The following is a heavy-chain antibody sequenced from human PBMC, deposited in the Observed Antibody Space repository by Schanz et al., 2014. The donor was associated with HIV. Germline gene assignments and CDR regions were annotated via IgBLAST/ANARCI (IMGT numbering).Heavy chain of an antibody. CDR2: ISYDGSNK. CDR1: GFTFSTYG. CDR3: ARVANWDYYGMDV. Sequence: VQLVESGGGLVKPGGSLRLSCAASGFTFSTYGMYWVRQGPGKGLEWVAFISYDGSNKYYADSVKGRFTISRDNSKNTLFLQMNSLRGEDTAVYYCARVANWDYYGMDVWGRGTTVTVSS. J-gene: IGHJ6*02. D-gene: IGHD3-16*01. V-gene: IGHV3-30*03.